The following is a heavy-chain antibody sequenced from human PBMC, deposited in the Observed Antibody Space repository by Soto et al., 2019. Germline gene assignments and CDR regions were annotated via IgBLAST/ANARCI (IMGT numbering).Heavy chain of an antibody. V-gene: IGHV3-30-3*01. Sequence: QVQLVESGGGVVQPGRSLRLSCAASGFTFSSYAMHWVRQAPGKGLEWVAVISYDGSNKYYADSVKGRFTISRDNSKNTLYLQMNSLRAEDTAVYYCARDRAIRGRLTGPQKYELSPYFDYWGQGILVTVSS. CDR3: ARDRAIRGRLTGPQKYELSPYFDY. CDR1: GFTFSSYA. D-gene: IGHD1-7*01. J-gene: IGHJ4*02. CDR2: ISYDGSNK.